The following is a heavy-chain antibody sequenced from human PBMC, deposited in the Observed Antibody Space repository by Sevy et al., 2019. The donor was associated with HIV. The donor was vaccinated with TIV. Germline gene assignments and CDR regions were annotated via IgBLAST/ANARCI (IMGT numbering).Heavy chain of an antibody. J-gene: IGHJ6*02. Sequence: GGSLRLSCAASGFTFSSYAMSWVRQAPGKGLEWVSAISGSGGSTYYADSVKGRFTISRDNAKNSLYLQMNSLRAEDTAVYYCAREVRGIVVVPAAIGGEYYGMDVWGQGTTVTVSS. D-gene: IGHD2-2*02. V-gene: IGHV3-23*01. CDR1: GFTFSSYA. CDR3: AREVRGIVVVPAAIGGEYYGMDV. CDR2: ISGSGGST.